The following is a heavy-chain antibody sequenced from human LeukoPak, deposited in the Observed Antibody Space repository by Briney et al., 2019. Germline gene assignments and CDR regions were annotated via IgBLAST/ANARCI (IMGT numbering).Heavy chain of an antibody. CDR2: ISYDGSNK. CDR3: ARGGIEDWFDP. J-gene: IGHJ5*02. D-gene: IGHD6-13*01. CDR1: GFTFSSYA. V-gene: IGHV3-30*04. Sequence: GGSLRLSCAASGFTFSSYAMHWVRQAPGKGLEWVAVISYDGSNKYYADSVKGRFTISRDNSKNTLYLQMNSLRAEDTAVYYCARGGIEDWFDPWGQGTLVTVSS.